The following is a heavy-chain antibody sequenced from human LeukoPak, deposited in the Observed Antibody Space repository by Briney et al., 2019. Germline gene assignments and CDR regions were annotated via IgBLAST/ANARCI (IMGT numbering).Heavy chain of an antibody. CDR2: ISGGGGTT. V-gene: IGHV3-23*01. D-gene: IGHD3-10*01. Sequence: GGSLRLSCAASGFTFSGYAMDWVRQAPGKGLEWVSAISGGGGTTYYTDSVKGRFTVSRDNSKNTLYLQMNSLRAEDTAVYYCGKRELWHGSGEDAWGQGTTVTVSS. CDR3: GKRELWHGSGEDA. J-gene: IGHJ6*02. CDR1: GFTFSGYA.